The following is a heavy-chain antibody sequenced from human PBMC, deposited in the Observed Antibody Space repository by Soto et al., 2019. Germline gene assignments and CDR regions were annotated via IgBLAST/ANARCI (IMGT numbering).Heavy chain of an antibody. CDR3: ARSYDILTGYLFSYYYYFMDV. D-gene: IGHD3-9*01. CDR2: ISAYNGNT. Sequence: ASVKVSCKASGYTFTSYGISWVRQAPGQGLEWMGWISAYNGNTNYAQKLQGRVTMTTDTSTSTAYMELRSLRSDDTAVYYCARSYDILTGYLFSYYYYFMDVWGKGTTVIVSS. V-gene: IGHV1-18*01. CDR1: GYTFTSYG. J-gene: IGHJ6*03.